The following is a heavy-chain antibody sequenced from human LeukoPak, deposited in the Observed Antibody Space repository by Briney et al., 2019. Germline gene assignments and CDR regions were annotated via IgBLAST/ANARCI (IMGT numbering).Heavy chain of an antibody. V-gene: IGHV4-39*07. D-gene: IGHD3-3*01. Sequence: SETLSLTCTVSYGSISDISYYWGWIRQPPGKGLEWIGSIYYSGRTYYNSSLKSRVTISVDTSKNQFSLKVTSVTAADTAVYYCARDGDFWSGSWFDPWGQGTLVTVSS. CDR2: IYYSGRT. CDR1: YGSISDISYY. J-gene: IGHJ5*02. CDR3: ARDGDFWSGSWFDP.